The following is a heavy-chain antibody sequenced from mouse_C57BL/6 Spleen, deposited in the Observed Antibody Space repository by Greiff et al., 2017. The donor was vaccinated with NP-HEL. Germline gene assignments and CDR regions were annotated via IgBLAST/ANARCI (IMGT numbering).Heavy chain of an antibody. Sequence: EVMLVESGEGLVKPGGSLKLSCAASGFTFSSYAMSWVRQTPEKRLEWVAYISSGGDYIYYADTVKGRFTISRDNARNTLYLQMSSLKSEDTAMYYCTRGATTTAGWYFDVWGTGTTVTVSS. V-gene: IGHV5-9-1*02. D-gene: IGHD1-2*01. CDR2: ISSGGDYI. J-gene: IGHJ1*03. CDR1: GFTFSSYA. CDR3: TRGATTTAGWYFDV.